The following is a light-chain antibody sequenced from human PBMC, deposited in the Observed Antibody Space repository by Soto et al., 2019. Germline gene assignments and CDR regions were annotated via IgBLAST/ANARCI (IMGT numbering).Light chain of an antibody. V-gene: IGLV2-14*01. CDR3: NSYTSSSTHV. CDR2: DVS. CDR1: TSDVGRYNY. Sequence: QSVLTQPASVSGSPGQSITISCTGTTSDVGRYNYVSWYQQHPGKAPKLIIYDVSNRPSGVSNRFSGSKSGNTASLTISGLQAEDEADYYCNSYTSSSTHVSGTGTKVTVL. J-gene: IGLJ1*01.